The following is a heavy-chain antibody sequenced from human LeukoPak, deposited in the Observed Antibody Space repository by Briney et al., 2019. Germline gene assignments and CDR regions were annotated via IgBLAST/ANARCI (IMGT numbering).Heavy chain of an antibody. CDR2: VSGSGGST. CDR1: GSTFSSYA. V-gene: IGHV3-23*01. D-gene: IGHD6-25*01. CDR3: AKDGGSAPTFIDF. Sequence: GGSLRLSCAASGSTFSSYAMSWVRQPPGKGLEWVSAVSGSGGSTYYADSVKGRFTISRDNSKNTLYLQMSSLRAEDTAVYYCAKDGGSAPTFIDFWGQGTLVTVSS. J-gene: IGHJ4*02.